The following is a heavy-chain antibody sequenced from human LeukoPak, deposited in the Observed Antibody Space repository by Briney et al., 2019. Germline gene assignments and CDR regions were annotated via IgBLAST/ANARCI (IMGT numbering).Heavy chain of an antibody. CDR1: GFTFSSYW. J-gene: IGHJ4*02. D-gene: IGHD3-10*01. CDR2: INTDGSST. Sequence: GGSLRLSCAASGFTFSSYWMHWVRQAPGKGLVWVSRINTDGSSTSYADSVKGRFTISRDNAKNTLYLQMNSLRAEDTAVYYCTTTVEDYGSGSFDYWGQGTLVTVSS. CDR3: TTTVEDYGSGSFDY. V-gene: IGHV3-74*01.